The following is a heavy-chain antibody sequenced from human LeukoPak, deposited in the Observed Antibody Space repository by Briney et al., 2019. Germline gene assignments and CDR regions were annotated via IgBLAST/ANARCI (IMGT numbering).Heavy chain of an antibody. D-gene: IGHD3-9*01. CDR2: ISSSSSYI. V-gene: IGHV3-21*01. Sequence: GGSLRLLCAASRLRFSRHTMKGLRQAPGKGLEGVSSISSSSSYIYYADLVKGRFTISRENAKNSLYLQMDSLRAEDTAVYYCARGSDYAILTGYLDYWGQGTLVTVSS. CDR3: ARGSDYAILTGYLDY. CDR1: RLRFSRHT. J-gene: IGHJ4*02.